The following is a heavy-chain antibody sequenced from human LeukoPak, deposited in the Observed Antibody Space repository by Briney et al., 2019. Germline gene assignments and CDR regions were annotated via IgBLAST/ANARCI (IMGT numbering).Heavy chain of an antibody. J-gene: IGHJ4*02. CDR3: ARPQPFVVGQT. Sequence: GGSLRLSCAASGFTLSSYSMDWVRQAPGKGLEWVSSISTNSYIYYADSVKGRFTISRDNAKNSLYLQMNSLRAEDTAVYYCARPQPFVVGQTWGQGTLVTVSS. CDR2: ISTNSYI. V-gene: IGHV3-21*01. CDR1: GFTLSSYS. D-gene: IGHD2-2*01.